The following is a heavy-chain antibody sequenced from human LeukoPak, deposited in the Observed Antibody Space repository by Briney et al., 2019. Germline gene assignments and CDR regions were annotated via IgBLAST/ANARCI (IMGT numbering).Heavy chain of an antibody. V-gene: IGHV3-74*01. CDR1: GFTFSNYW. CDR2: INSDGSST. Sequence: GGSLRLSCAASGFTFSNYWMHWVRQAPGKGLVWVSRINSDGSSTSYADSVKGRFTISRDNAKNTLYLQMNSLRAEDTAVYYCARGRYYDSSGYLDYWGQGTLVTVSS. D-gene: IGHD3-22*01. J-gene: IGHJ4*02. CDR3: ARGRYYDSSGYLDY.